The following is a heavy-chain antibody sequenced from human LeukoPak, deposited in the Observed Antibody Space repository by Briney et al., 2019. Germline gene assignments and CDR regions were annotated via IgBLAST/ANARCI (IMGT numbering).Heavy chain of an antibody. CDR3: ARELFGSGSCPDY. J-gene: IGHJ4*02. Sequence: AGGSLRLSCTAPGFTFSSYAIHWIRQAPGKGLEWVALVWHDGSNKYYADSVKGRITISRDDSKNTVYLQMNSLRAEDTAVYYCARELFGSGSCPDYWGQGTLVTVSS. CDR2: VWHDGSNK. V-gene: IGHV3-33*01. D-gene: IGHD3-10*01. CDR1: GFTFSSYA.